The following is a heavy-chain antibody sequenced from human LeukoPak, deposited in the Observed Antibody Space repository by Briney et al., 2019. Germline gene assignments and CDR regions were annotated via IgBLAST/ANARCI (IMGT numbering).Heavy chain of an antibody. CDR3: ARWGYYYDRSGYYRTGDF. V-gene: IGHV4-4*07. J-gene: IGHJ4*02. Sequence: PSETLSLTCTVSGGSISSYYWSWIRQPAGKGLEWIGRIYPSGSTNYNPSLKGRVTMSVDTSKNQFSLKLSSVTAADTAVYYCARWGYYYDRSGYYRTGDFWGQGTLVTVSS. CDR2: IYPSGST. D-gene: IGHD3-22*01. CDR1: GGSISSYY.